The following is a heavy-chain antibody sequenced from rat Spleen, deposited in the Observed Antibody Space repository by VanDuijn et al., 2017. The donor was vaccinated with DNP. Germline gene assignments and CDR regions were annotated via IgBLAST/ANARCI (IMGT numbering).Heavy chain of an antibody. D-gene: IGHD1-2*01. V-gene: IGHV5S10*01. CDR1: GFTFGDYA. J-gene: IGHJ3*01. Sequence: EVLLVESGGGLAQPGNSLKLSCAASGFTFGDYAMAWVRQSPKKGLEWVATIIYDGSSTFYRDSVKGRFTISRDNAKSTLYLQMGSLGSEDTATYYCATYYSSYSNWFTYWGQGTLVTVSS. CDR3: ATYYSSYSNWFTY. CDR2: IIYDGSST.